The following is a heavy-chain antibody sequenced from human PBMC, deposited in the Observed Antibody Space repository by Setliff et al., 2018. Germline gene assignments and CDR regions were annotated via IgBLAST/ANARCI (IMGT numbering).Heavy chain of an antibody. CDR3: ARVPHIWFGDLVTFDDTFDV. V-gene: IGHV4-34*01. J-gene: IGHJ3*01. CDR2: INHSGST. CDR1: GGSFSDHF. Sequence: LSLTCTVYGGSFSDHFWSWIRQPPGKGLEWIGEINHSGSTNYNPSLKSRVTISVDASKNQFSLKLTSVTAADTAVYFCARVPHIWFGDLVTFDDTFDVWGQGTMVTVSS. D-gene: IGHD3-10*01.